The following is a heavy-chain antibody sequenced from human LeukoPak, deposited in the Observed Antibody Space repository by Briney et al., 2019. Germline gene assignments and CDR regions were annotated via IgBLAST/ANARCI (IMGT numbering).Heavy chain of an antibody. V-gene: IGHV4-39*07. J-gene: IGHJ5*02. D-gene: IGHD2-8*01. Sequence: PSGTLSLTCTVSGGSISSSSYYWGWIRQPPGKGLEWIGEIYHSGSTNYNPSLKSRVTISVDKSKNQFSLKLSSVTAADTAVYYCARVGVLMVYAIGRWFDPWGQGTLVTVSS. CDR2: IYHSGST. CDR1: GGSISSSSYY. CDR3: ARVGVLMVYAIGRWFDP.